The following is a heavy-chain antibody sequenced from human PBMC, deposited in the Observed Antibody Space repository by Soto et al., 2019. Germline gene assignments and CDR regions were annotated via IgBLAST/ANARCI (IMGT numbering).Heavy chain of an antibody. CDR3: AKAGRYCISTSCGYGMDV. Sequence: PGGSLRLSCAASGFTFSSYAMSWVRQAPGKGLEWVSVISGSGGSTHYADSVKGRSTISRDNSKNTLYLQMNSLRAEDTAVYYCAKAGRYCISTSCGYGMDVWGQGTTVTVS. CDR1: GFTFSSYA. J-gene: IGHJ6*02. CDR2: ISGSGGST. V-gene: IGHV3-23*01. D-gene: IGHD2-2*01.